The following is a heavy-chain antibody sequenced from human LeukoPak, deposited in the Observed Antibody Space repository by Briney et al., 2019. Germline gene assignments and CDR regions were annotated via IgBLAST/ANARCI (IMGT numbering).Heavy chain of an antibody. CDR1: DDSISDYY. J-gene: IGHJ3*02. Sequence: SETLSLTCTVSDDSISDYYRGWIRQPPGKGLEWIGSIYHSGSTYYNPSLKSRVTISVDTSKNQFSLKLSSVTAADTAVYYCASLRYSSSWGLAFDIWGQGTMVTVSS. CDR3: ASLRYSSSWGLAFDI. D-gene: IGHD6-13*01. CDR2: IYHSGST. V-gene: IGHV4-38-2*02.